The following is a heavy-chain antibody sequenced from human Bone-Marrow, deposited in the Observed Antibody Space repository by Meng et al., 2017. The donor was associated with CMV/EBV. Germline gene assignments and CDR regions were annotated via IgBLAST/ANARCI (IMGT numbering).Heavy chain of an antibody. CDR1: GFTFESYA. CDR2: INTSDRAT. J-gene: IGHJ4*02. V-gene: IGHV3-23*01. CDR3: AKGYSNPIDY. D-gene: IGHD4-11*01. Sequence: LSCAASGFTFESYAMSWVRQAPGKGLEWVSSINTSDRATYYADSVKDRFTISRDNSKDTLYLQMNSLTAEDTALYYCAKGYSNPIDYWGQGTLVTVSS.